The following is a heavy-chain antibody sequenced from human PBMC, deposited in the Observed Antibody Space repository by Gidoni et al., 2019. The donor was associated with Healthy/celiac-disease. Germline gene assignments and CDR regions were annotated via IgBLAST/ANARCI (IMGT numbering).Heavy chain of an antibody. CDR2: ISSSSSTI. J-gene: IGHJ6*02. CDR1: GFTFSSYS. CDR3: ASLNQLPRLYYYGMDV. D-gene: IGHD2-2*01. V-gene: IGHV3-48*02. Sequence: EVQLVESGGGLVQPGGSLRLSCAASGFTFSSYSMNWVRQAPGRGLGWVSYISSSSSTIYYADSVKGRFTISRDNAKNSLYLQMNSLRDEDTAVYYCASLNQLPRLYYYGMDVWGQGTTVTVSS.